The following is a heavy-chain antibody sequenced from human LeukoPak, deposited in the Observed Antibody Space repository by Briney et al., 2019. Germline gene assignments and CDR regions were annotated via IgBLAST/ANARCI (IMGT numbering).Heavy chain of an antibody. CDR2: ISSSSSYI. CDR3: ARAKAGLSSYYYYYMDV. V-gene: IGHV3-21*01. CDR1: GFTFSSYS. J-gene: IGHJ6*03. D-gene: IGHD3-16*02. Sequence: PGGSLRLSCAASGFTFSSYSMNWVRQAPGKGLEWVSSISSSSSYIYYADSVKGRFTISRDNAKNSLYLQMNSLRAEDTAVYYCARAKAGLSSYYYYYMDVWGKGTTVTVSS.